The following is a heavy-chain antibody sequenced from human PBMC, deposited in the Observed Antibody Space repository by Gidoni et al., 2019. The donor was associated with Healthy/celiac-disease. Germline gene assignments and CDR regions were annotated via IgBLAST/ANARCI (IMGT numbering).Heavy chain of an antibody. J-gene: IGHJ6*02. D-gene: IGHD6-6*01. V-gene: IGHV3-21*01. CDR1: GFTFSSYS. CDR3: ARGPSSSSSYYYGMDV. CDR2: ISSSSSYI. Sequence: EVQLVGSGGGLVKPGGSLRLSCAASGFTFSSYSMNWVRQAPGKGLEWVSSISSSSSYIYYADSVKGRFTISRDNAKNSLYLQMNSLRAEDTAVYYCARGPSSSSSYYYGMDVWGQGTTVTVSS.